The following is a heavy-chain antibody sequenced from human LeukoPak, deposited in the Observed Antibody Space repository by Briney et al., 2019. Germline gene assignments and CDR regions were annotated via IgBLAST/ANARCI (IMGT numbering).Heavy chain of an antibody. CDR2: IYSGGST. CDR3: ASHKPGVVADY. D-gene: IGHD5-12*01. Sequence: AGSLRLSCAASGFTFSSYSMNWVRQAPGEGLEWVSVIYSGGSTYYADSVKGRFTISRDNSKNTLYLQMNSLRAEDTAVYYCASHKPGVVADYWGQGTLVTVSS. CDR1: GFTFSSYS. J-gene: IGHJ4*02. V-gene: IGHV3-66*02.